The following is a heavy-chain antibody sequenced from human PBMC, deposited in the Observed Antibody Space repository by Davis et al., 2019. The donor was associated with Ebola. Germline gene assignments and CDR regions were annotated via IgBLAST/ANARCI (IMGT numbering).Heavy chain of an antibody. CDR1: GFTFDDYT. J-gene: IGHJ6*03. CDR2: ISWDGEST. V-gene: IGHV3-43*01. Sequence: LTCAASGFTFDDYTIHWVRQAPGKGLEWVSPISWDGESTWYADSVKGRFTISRDNSKNSLYLQMNNLRTEDTALYYCTRGERYYDGSGPFVGEGAYYMDVWGKGTTVTVSS. D-gene: IGHD3-22*01. CDR3: TRGERYYDGSGPFVGEGAYYMDV.